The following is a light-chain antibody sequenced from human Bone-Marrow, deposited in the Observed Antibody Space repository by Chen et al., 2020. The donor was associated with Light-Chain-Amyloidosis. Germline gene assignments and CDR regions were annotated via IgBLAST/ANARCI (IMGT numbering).Light chain of an antibody. J-gene: IGLJ2*01. CDR1: DLPTKY. V-gene: IGLV3-25*03. CDR3: QSADSSGTYEVI. CDR2: RDT. Sequence: SYELTQPPSVSVSPGQTARITCSGDDLPTKYAYWYQQKPGQAPVVVIHRDTERPSGISERFSGSSSGTKATLTISGVQAEDEADYHCQSADSSGTYEVIFGGGTKLTVL.